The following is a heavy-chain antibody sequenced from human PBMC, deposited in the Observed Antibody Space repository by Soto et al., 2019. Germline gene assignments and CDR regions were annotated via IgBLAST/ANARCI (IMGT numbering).Heavy chain of an antibody. CDR3: ARDRLRYCSSTSCYGDI. J-gene: IGHJ3*02. D-gene: IGHD2-2*01. CDR1: GYTFTSYG. Sequence: GASVKVSCKASGYTFTSYGISWVRQAPGQGLEWMGWISAYNGNTNYAQKLQGRVTMTTDTSTSTAYMELRSLRSDDTAVYYCARDRLRYCSSTSCYGDIWGQGTMVTVSS. CDR2: ISAYNGNT. V-gene: IGHV1-18*01.